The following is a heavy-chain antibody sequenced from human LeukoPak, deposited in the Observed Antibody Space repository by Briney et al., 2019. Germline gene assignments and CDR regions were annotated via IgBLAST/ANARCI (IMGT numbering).Heavy chain of an antibody. J-gene: IGHJ6*03. V-gene: IGHV4-59*01. CDR2: IYYSGST. CDR1: GGSISSYY. D-gene: IGHD1-14*01. Sequence: PSENLSLTCTVSGGSISSYYWSWIRQPPGKGLEWLGYIYYSGSTNYNPSLESRVTISVDTSKNQVSLKLSSVTAADTAVYYCATLNPYYYYMDVWGKGTTVTISS. CDR3: ATLNPYYYYMDV.